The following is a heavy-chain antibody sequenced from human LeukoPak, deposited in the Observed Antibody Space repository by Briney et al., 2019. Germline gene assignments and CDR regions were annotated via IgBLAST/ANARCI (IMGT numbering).Heavy chain of an antibody. D-gene: IGHD7-27*01. CDR1: GFTFSSYS. V-gene: IGHV3-21*01. CDR2: ISSSSSYI. J-gene: IGHJ4*02. Sequence: PGGSLRLSCAASGFTFSSYSMSWVRQAPGKGLEWVSSISSSSSYIYYADSVKGRFTISRDNAKNSLFLQMNSLRAEDTAVYYCASISWGWDYFDYWGQGTLVSVSS. CDR3: ASISWGWDYFDY.